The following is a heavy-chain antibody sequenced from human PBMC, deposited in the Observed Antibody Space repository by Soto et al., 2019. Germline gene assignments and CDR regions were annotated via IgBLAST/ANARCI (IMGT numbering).Heavy chain of an antibody. Sequence: DVQLVESGGGLVQPGGSLKLSCAASGFTFSGSDIHWVRQASGKGLEWVARIRSKGNNYATAYAASVKGRFTISRDDSKNTAYLQLNSLKSEDTAVYYCTRIFSDAFDIWGHGTKVTVSS. J-gene: IGHJ3*02. CDR2: IRSKGNNYAT. CDR1: GFTFSGSD. V-gene: IGHV3-73*02. D-gene: IGHD3-9*01. CDR3: TRIFSDAFDI.